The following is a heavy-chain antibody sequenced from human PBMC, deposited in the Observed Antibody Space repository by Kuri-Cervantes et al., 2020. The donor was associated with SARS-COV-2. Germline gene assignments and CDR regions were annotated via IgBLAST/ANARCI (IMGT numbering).Heavy chain of an antibody. J-gene: IGHJ6*03. CDR1: GFTFSSYW. Sequence: GESLKISCAASGFTFSSYWMSWVRQAPGKGLEWVANIKQDGSEKYYVDSVKGRFTISRDNAKNSLYLQMNSLRPEDTAVYYCARDYPLRWPFWNYYYYMDVWGKGTTVTVSS. CDR3: ARDYPLRWPFWNYYYYMDV. V-gene: IGHV3-7*01. CDR2: IKQDGSEK. D-gene: IGHD4-23*01.